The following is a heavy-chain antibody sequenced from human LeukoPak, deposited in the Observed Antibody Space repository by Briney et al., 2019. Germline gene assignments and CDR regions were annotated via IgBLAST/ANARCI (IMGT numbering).Heavy chain of an antibody. J-gene: IGHJ4*02. CDR2: MNPNSGNT. CDR1: GYTFTSYD. CDR3: ARRRYCSSTSCLDY. V-gene: IGHV1-8*01. Sequence: ASVKVSCKASGYTFTSYDINWVRQATGQGLEWMGWMNPNSGNTGYAQKFQGRVTMTRNTSISTAHMELSSLRSEDTAVYYCARRRYCSSTSCLDYWGQGTLVTVSS. D-gene: IGHD2-2*01.